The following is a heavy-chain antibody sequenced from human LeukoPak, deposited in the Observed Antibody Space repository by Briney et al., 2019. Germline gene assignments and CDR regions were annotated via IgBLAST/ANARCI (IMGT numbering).Heavy chain of an antibody. D-gene: IGHD3-10*01. Sequence: SQTLSLTCTVSGGSISSGGYYWSWIRQHPGKGLEWIGYIYYSGSTYYNPSLKSRVTISVDTSKNQFSLKLSSVTVADTAVYYCARGRYYGSGSLNWFDPWGQGTLVTVSS. V-gene: IGHV4-31*03. J-gene: IGHJ5*02. CDR1: GGSISSGGYY. CDR2: IYYSGST. CDR3: ARGRYYGSGSLNWFDP.